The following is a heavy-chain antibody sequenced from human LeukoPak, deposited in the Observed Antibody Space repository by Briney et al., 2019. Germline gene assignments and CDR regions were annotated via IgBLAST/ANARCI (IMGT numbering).Heavy chain of an antibody. J-gene: IGHJ6*02. CDR2: INAGNGNT. D-gene: IGHD2-15*01. CDR3: ARVRCSGGSCYPSYGMDV. Sequence: ASVKVSCKASGYTFTSYAMHWVRQAPGQRLEWMGWINAGNGNTKYSQKLQGRVTMTTDTSTSTAYMELRSLRSDDTAVYYCARVRCSGGSCYPSYGMDVWGQGTTVTVSS. V-gene: IGHV1-3*01. CDR1: GYTFTSYA.